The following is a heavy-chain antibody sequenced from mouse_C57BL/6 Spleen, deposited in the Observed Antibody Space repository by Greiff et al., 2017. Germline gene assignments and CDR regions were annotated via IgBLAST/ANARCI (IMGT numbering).Heavy chain of an antibody. J-gene: IGHJ4*01. CDR1: GYTFTSYW. D-gene: IGHD2-2*01. CDR2: INPSNGGT. V-gene: IGHV1-53*01. CDR3: ARGGLRLGMDY. Sequence: VKLQQPGTELVKPGASVKLSCKASGYTFTSYWMHWVKQRPGQGLEWIGNINPSNGGTNYNEKFKSQATLTVDKSSSTACMQLSSLTSEDSAVYYGARGGLRLGMDYWGQGTSVTVSS.